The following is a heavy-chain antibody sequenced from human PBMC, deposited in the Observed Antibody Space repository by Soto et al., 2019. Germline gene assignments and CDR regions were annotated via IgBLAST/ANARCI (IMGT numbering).Heavy chain of an antibody. D-gene: IGHD1-26*01. CDR2: MSGSGGSR. J-gene: IGHJ4*02. CDR3: AKTFGSNWLLDY. CDR1: GFIFSDYG. V-gene: IGHV3-23*01. Sequence: EVRLLESGGGLVQPEGSLRLSCEGSGFIFSDYGISWVRQSPEKGLQWVSPMSGSGGSRYYADSVKGRFTISRDNSKNTVYLQVSSLRGDDTAIYYCAKTFGSNWLLDYWGQGTLVTVSS.